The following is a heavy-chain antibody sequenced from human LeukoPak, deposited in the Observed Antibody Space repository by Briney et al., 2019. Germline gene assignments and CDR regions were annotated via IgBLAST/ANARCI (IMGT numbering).Heavy chain of an antibody. J-gene: IGHJ3*02. CDR3: ARGGYGGYAARPATIDAFDI. D-gene: IGHD5-12*01. CDR1: GGSFSGYY. V-gene: IGHV4-34*01. Sequence: PSETLSLTCAVYGGSFSGYYWSWIRQPPGKGLEWIGEINHSGSTNYNPSLKSRVTISVDTSKNQFSLKLSSVTAADTAVYYCARGGYGGYAARPATIDAFDIWGQGTMVTVSS. CDR2: INHSGST.